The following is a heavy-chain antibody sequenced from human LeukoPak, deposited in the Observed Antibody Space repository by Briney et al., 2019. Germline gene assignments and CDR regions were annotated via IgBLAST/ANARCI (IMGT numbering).Heavy chain of an antibody. Sequence: ASVKVSCKVSGYTLTELSMHWVRQAPGKGLEWMGGFDPEDGETIYAQKFQGRVTMTEDTSTDTAYMELSSLRSEDTAVYYCATTRMLYYDILTGFPFDYWGQGTLVTVSS. D-gene: IGHD3-9*01. J-gene: IGHJ4*02. V-gene: IGHV1-24*01. CDR1: GYTLTELS. CDR2: FDPEDGET. CDR3: ATTRMLYYDILTGFPFDY.